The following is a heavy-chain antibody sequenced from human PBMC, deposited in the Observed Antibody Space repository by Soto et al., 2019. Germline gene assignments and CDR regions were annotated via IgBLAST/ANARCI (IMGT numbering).Heavy chain of an antibody. V-gene: IGHV1-18*01. CDR3: ERDLDGSGSYYTDY. CDR1: GYNFINYG. D-gene: IGHD3-10*01. Sequence: GASVKVSCKASGYNFINYGITWVRQAPGQGLEWMGWISVHNGNIKYAQKLQGRVTMTTDTSTSTAYMELRSLRSDDTAVYYCERDLDGSGSYYTDYWGPGTVVTAPQ. CDR2: ISVHNGNI. J-gene: IGHJ4*02.